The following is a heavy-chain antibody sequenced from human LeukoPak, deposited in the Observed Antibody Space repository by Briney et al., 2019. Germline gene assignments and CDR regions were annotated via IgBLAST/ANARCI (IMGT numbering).Heavy chain of an antibody. Sequence: PGGSLRLSCAASGFTLSSYAMSWVRQAPGKGLEWVSATSSSDAGTYYAESVRGRFTISRDNSKNTLFLQMNSLRAEDTAVYYCAKAGPDDSSGYYYPRDDYWGQGTLVTVSS. CDR3: AKAGPDDSSGYYYPRDDY. CDR2: TSSSDAGT. V-gene: IGHV3-23*01. J-gene: IGHJ4*02. D-gene: IGHD3-22*01. CDR1: GFTLSSYA.